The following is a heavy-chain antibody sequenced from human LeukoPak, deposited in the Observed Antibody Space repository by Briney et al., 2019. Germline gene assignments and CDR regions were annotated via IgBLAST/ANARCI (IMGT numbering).Heavy chain of an antibody. J-gene: IGHJ4*02. CDR3: AKDYYGSGSYPDY. CDR2: ISYDGSNK. V-gene: IGHV3-30*18. CDR1: GFTFSSYG. Sequence: PGGSLRLSCAASGFTFSSYGMHWVRQAPGKGLEWVAVISYDGSNKYYADSVKGRITISRDNSKNTLYLQMNSLRAEDTAVYYCAKDYYGSGSYPDYWGQGTLVTVSS. D-gene: IGHD3-10*01.